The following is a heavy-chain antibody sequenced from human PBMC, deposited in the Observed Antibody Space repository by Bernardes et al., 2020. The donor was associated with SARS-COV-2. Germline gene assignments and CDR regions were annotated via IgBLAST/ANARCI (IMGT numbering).Heavy chain of an antibody. CDR1: GFTFSSYA. V-gene: IGHV3-23*01. CDR3: AKDTRYCSGGSCSDYDDY. CDR2: ISGSGGST. D-gene: IGHD2-15*01. Sequence: GGSLRLSCAASGFTFSSYAMSWVRQAPGKGLEWVSAISGSGGSTYYADSVKGRFTISRDNSKNTLYLQMNSLRAEDTAVYYCAKDTRYCSGGSCSDYDDYWGQGTLVTVSS. J-gene: IGHJ4*02.